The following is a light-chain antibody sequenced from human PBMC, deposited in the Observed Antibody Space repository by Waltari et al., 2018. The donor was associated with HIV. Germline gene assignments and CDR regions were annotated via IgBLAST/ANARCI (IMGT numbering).Light chain of an antibody. Sequence: IQMTQSPASLSASVGDRVTNTCRASQHIGNDLARYQQKPGKAPEVLMYAASNVQVDVPSRFSGRGHGTDFTFTISCLQPEDFATYFCQQYFAYPRTFGQGTRVEIK. CDR2: AAS. V-gene: IGKV1-6*01. J-gene: IGKJ3*01. CDR1: QHIGND. CDR3: QQYFAYPRT.